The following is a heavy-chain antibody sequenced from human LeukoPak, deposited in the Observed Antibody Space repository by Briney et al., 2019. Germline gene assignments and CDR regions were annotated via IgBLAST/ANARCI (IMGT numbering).Heavy chain of an antibody. J-gene: IGHJ5*02. CDR2: ISAGNGDT. V-gene: IGHV1-3*01. D-gene: IGHD2-2*01. CDR3: ARDRLVNPCSSTTCHHNWFDP. Sequence: ASVTVSCKASGYTFISYAIHWVRQAPGQRLEWMGWISAGNGDTKYSQKFQGRVTITRDTSASMAYMELSSLRSEDTAVYYCARDRLVNPCSSTTCHHNWFDPWGQGTLVTVSS. CDR1: GYTFISYA.